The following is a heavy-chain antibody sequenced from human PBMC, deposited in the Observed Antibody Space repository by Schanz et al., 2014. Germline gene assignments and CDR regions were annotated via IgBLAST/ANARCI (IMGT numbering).Heavy chain of an antibody. CDR1: GASISSVYW. Sequence: QVQLQESGPGLVKPSGTLSLTCTVSGASISSVYWWSWVRQSPGTGLEWIGEMHHSEGRNYNPSLKSRVTQLFHDTKTHFSRELNSVPAADTAVYYCVRNGDCRGGIRCDKGYFDSWGQGILVTVSS. J-gene: IGHJ4*02. CDR3: VRNGDCRGGIRCDKGYFDS. V-gene: IGHV4-4*02. CDR2: MHHSEGR. D-gene: IGHD2-15*01.